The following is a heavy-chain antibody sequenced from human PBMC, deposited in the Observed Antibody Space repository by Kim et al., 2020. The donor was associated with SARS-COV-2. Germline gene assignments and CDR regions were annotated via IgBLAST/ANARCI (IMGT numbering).Heavy chain of an antibody. V-gene: IGHV4-34*01. CDR3: ARAQMVYATYYYGMDV. Sequence: SLQSRVTISVDTSKNQFSLKLSSVTAADTAVYYCARAQMVYATYYYGMDVWGQGTTVTVSS. D-gene: IGHD2-8*01. J-gene: IGHJ6*02.